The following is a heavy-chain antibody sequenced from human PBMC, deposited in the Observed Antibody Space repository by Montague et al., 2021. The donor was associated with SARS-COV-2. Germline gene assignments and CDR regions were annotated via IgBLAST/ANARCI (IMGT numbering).Heavy chain of an antibody. CDR1: GDSVSSNSAA. V-gene: IGHV6-1*01. D-gene: IGHD6-19*01. CDR2: AYYRSKWYN. Sequence: XAISGDSVSSNSAAWNWIRQSPSRGLEWLGRAYYRSKWYNEYEVSVNSRITINPDTSKNQFSLQVNSVTPEDTAVYYCARGADRYYFYGMDVWGQGTTVTVSS. J-gene: IGHJ6*02. CDR3: ARGADRYYFYGMDV.